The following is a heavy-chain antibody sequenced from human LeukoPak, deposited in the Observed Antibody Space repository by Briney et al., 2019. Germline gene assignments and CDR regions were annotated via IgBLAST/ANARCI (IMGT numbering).Heavy chain of an antibody. D-gene: IGHD2-15*01. V-gene: IGHV5-51*01. Sequence: GESLRISCKGFGYSFTTYWIAWVRRMPGKGLEWMGIIYPGDSDTRYIPSFQGQVTISADKSISTAYLQWNSLKASDTAMYYCARGRYCSGGNCYFDYWGQGTLVTVSS. CDR2: IYPGDSDT. CDR3: ARGRYCSGGNCYFDY. J-gene: IGHJ4*02. CDR1: GYSFTTYW.